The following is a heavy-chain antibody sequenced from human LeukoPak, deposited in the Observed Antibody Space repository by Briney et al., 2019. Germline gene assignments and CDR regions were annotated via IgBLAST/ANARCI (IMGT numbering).Heavy chain of an antibody. CDR3: ARGGGGDYYYYYYMDV. D-gene: IGHD3-16*01. J-gene: IGHJ6*03. CDR2: IYSGGST. V-gene: IGHV3-53*01. CDR1: GFTVSSNY. Sequence: GGSLRLSCAASGFTVSSNYMSWVRQAPGKGLEWVSVIYSGGSTYYADSVKGRFTISRDNSKNTLYLQMNSLRAEDTAVYYCARGGGGDYYYYYYMDVWGKGTTVTISS.